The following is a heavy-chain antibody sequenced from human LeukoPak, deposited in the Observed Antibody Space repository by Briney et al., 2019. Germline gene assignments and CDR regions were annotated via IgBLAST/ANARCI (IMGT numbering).Heavy chain of an antibody. D-gene: IGHD6-19*01. CDR3: ARGEAVAVYAFDI. V-gene: IGHV1-18*01. CDR2: ISGYNGNT. CDR1: GYIFTNFG. J-gene: IGHJ3*02. Sequence: ASVKVPCKASGYIFTNFGISWVRQARGQGLEWMGWISGYNGNTKYVQKFQGRVTMTRDMSTSTVYMELSSLRSEDTAVYYCARGEAVAVYAFDIWGQGTMVTVSS.